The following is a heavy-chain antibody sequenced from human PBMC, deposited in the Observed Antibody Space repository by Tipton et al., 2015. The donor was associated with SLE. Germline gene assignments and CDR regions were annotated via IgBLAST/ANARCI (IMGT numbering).Heavy chain of an antibody. V-gene: IGHV4-59*01. Sequence: TLSLTCTVSGGSISSYYWSWIRQPPGKGLEWIGYIYYSGSTNYNPSLKSRVTISVDTSKTQFFLKLSSVTAADTAVYYCARVSKPYSSGWSKNYYYYYGIDAWGQGTTVTVSS. D-gene: IGHD6-19*01. CDR2: IYYSGST. CDR1: GGSISSYY. CDR3: ARVSKPYSSGWSKNYYYYYGIDA. J-gene: IGHJ6*02.